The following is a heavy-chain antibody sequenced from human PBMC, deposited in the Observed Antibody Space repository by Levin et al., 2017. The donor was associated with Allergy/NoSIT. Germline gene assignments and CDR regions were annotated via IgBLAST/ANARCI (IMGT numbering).Heavy chain of an antibody. CDR3: VRERVGYFDI. CDR2: MYHTGTI. D-gene: IGHD3-22*01. J-gene: IGHJ3*02. Sequence: SETLSLTCAVSGFSITSDHSWGWIRQSPGKGLEWIGSMYHTGTISYNPSLKSRVTKSRDTSTNQFSLNLSPVTAADTAVYFCVRERVGYFDIWGQGIMVTVST. CDR1: GFSITSDHS. V-gene: IGHV4-38-2*02.